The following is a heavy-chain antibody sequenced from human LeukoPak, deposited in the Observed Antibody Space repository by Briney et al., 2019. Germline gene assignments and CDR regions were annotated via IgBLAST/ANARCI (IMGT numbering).Heavy chain of an antibody. Sequence: GESLRLSCAASGFTFSSYGIHWVRQAPGKGLEWVAVISYDGSNKYYADSVKGRFTISRDNSKNTLYLHMNSLRAEDTAVYYCVSHSEVDVWGKGTTVTVSS. J-gene: IGHJ6*04. CDR2: ISYDGSNK. V-gene: IGHV3-30*03. CDR1: GFTFSSYG. D-gene: IGHD6-13*01. CDR3: VSHSEVDV.